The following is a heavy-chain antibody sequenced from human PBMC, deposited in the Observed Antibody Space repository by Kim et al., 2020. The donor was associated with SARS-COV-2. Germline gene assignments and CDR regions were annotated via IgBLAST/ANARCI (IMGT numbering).Heavy chain of an antibody. D-gene: IGHD1-26*01. CDR3: ARSKVEAVAGGYYGMEV. Sequence: GGSLRLSCSGSGFNFSDFSMNWIRQAPGKGLEWASYISGTDTSVYYADSIQGRFTISRDDANNLLYLEMNSLRADDTAVYYCARSKVEAVAGGYYGMEV. V-gene: IGHV3-11*01. CDR1: GFNFSDFS. CDR2: ISGTDTSV. J-gene: IGHJ6*01.